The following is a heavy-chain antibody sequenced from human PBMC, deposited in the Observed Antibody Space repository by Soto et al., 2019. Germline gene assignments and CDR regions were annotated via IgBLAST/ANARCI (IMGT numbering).Heavy chain of an antibody. CDR3: ASRDHGTIVDV. CDR2: IYRTGST. CDR1: GAVVTSGENY. D-gene: IGHD1-7*01. Sequence: WEHPSLTCSVSGAVVTSGENYWSWVRQPPGQGLEWIGEIYRTGSTNYNPSLKSRVTISLDKSENQFSLKVTSLTAADTAVYYCASRDHGTIVDVWGQRTFVTVS. J-gene: IGHJ5*01. V-gene: IGHV4-4*02.